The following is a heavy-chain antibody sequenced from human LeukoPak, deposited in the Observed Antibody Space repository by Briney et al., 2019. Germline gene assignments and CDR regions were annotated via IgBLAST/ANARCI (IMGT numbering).Heavy chain of an antibody. CDR2: ISNDGSII. V-gene: IGHV3-30*18. J-gene: IGHJ2*01. D-gene: IGHD2-21*01. CDR1: GFMFSDYG. CDR3: AKDGPYCGGITCYFRYFDL. Sequence: AGGSLRHSCAASGFMFSDYGMHWVRQAPGKGLEWVAVISNDGSIIYYADSVKGRFTISRDNSKNTLHLQMNSLRPDDTAVYYCAKDGPYCGGITCYFRYFDLWGRGTLVTVSS.